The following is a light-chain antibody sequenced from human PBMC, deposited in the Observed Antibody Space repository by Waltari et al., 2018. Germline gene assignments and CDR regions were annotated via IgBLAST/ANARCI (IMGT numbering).Light chain of an antibody. CDR3: FLSYSGAVI. CDR1: TAPVTRGHY. Sequence: QAVVTQEPSLTVSPRGTVTPPCASSTAPVTRGHYPYWFHQKPGQAPRTLIYDTSNKHPWTPARFSGSLIGGKAALTLSGAQPEDEANYYCFLSYSGAVIFGGGTKLTVL. CDR2: DTS. V-gene: IGLV7-46*01. J-gene: IGLJ2*01.